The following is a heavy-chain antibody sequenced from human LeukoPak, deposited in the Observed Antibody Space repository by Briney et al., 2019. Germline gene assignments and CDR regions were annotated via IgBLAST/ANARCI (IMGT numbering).Heavy chain of an antibody. Sequence: ASETLSLTCTVSGGSISSGDYYWSWIRQPPGKVLEWIGYIYYSGSTYYNPSLKSRVTISVDTSKNQFSLKLSSVTAADTAVYYCARGARGPTDFDYWGQGTLVTVSS. CDR1: GGSISSGDYY. CDR2: IYYSGST. V-gene: IGHV4-30-4*01. J-gene: IGHJ4*02. CDR3: ARGARGPTDFDY. D-gene: IGHD5-12*01.